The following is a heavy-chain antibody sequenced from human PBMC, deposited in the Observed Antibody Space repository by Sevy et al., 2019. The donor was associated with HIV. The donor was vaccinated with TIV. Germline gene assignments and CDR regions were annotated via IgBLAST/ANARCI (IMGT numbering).Heavy chain of an antibody. CDR1: GGGLSNYG. D-gene: IGHD2-21*02. CDR3: ASVRACGGDCYFFDS. V-gene: IGHV1-69*10. Sequence: ASVKVSCKASGGGLSNYGMNWVRQAPGQGLEWMGGIIPRVGIANYAQQLQDRATITADESTSIMYLEVRRLRSEDTAVYFCASVRACGGDCYFFDSWGQGTLVTVSS. J-gene: IGHJ4*02. CDR2: IIPRVGIA.